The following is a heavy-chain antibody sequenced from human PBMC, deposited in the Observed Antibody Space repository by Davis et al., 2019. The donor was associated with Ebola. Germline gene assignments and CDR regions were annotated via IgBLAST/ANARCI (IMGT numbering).Heavy chain of an antibody. CDR2: IIPIFGTA. CDR1: GGTFSSYA. D-gene: IGHD2-15*01. V-gene: IGHV1-69*06. CDR3: ARAGYSDIVVVVAATRRYYYGMDV. Sequence: SVKVSCKASGGTFSSYAISWVRQAPGQGLEWMGGIIPIFGTANYAQKFQGRVTITADKSTSTAYMELSSLRSEDTAVYYCARAGYSDIVVVVAATRRYYYGMDVWGQGTTVTVSS. J-gene: IGHJ6*02.